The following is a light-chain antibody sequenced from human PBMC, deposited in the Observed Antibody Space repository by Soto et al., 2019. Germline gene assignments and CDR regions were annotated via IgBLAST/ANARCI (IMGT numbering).Light chain of an antibody. CDR2: AAS. CDR3: LQHNNYPLT. Sequence: DIQMTQSPSSLSASVGDRVTITCRASQGITTDLGWFQQKPGKAPRRLIYAASTVQSGVPSRFSGSGSGTEFTLTISSLQPEDFATYYCLQHNNYPLTFGGGTKVDIK. V-gene: IGKV1-17*01. CDR1: QGITTD. J-gene: IGKJ4*01.